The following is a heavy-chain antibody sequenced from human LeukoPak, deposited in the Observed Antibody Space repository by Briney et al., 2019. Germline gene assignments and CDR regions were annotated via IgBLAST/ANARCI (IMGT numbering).Heavy chain of an antibody. J-gene: IGHJ3*02. V-gene: IGHV1-46*01. CDR3: ARVSYSSGWYGNDAFDI. Sequence: ASVKVSCKASGYTFTSYYMHWVRQAPGQGLEWMGIINPSGGSISYARKFQGRVTMTRDTSTSTVYMELSSLRSEDTAVYYCARVSYSSGWYGNDAFDIWGQGTMVTVSS. CDR1: GYTFTSYY. CDR2: INPSGGSI. D-gene: IGHD6-19*01.